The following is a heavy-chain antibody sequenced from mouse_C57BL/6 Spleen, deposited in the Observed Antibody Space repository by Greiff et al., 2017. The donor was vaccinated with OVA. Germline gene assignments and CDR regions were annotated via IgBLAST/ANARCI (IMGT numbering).Heavy chain of an antibody. Sequence: DVQLVESEGGLVQPGSSMKLSCTASGFTFSDYYMAWVRQVPEKGLEWVANINYDGSSTYYLDSLKSRFIISRDNAKNILYLQMSSLKSEDTATYYCAREGLDYGSSYVDYWGQGTTLTVSS. CDR3: AREGLDYGSSYVDY. J-gene: IGHJ2*01. D-gene: IGHD1-1*01. CDR1: GFTFSDYY. V-gene: IGHV5-16*01. CDR2: INYDGSST.